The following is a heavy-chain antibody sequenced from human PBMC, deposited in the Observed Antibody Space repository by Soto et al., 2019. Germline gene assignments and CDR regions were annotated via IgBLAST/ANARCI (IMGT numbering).Heavy chain of an antibody. J-gene: IGHJ6*02. CDR2: IWYDGSNK. CDR3: ARDRRVAGPDYYYYGMDV. Sequence: QVQLVESGGGVVQPGRSLRLSCAASGFTFSSYGMHWVRQAPGKGLEWVAVIWYDGSNKYYADSVKGRFTISRDNSKNTLYLQMNSLRAEDTAVYYCARDRRVAGPDYYYYGMDVCGQGTTVTVSS. CDR1: GFTFSSYG. V-gene: IGHV3-33*01. D-gene: IGHD6-19*01.